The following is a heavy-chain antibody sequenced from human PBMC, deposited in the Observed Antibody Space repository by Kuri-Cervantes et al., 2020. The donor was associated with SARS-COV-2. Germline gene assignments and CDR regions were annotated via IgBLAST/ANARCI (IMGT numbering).Heavy chain of an antibody. Sequence: GESLKISCAASGFTFSSYGMHWVRQAPGKGLEWVAVIWYDGSNKYYADSVKGRFTISRDNSKNSLYLQMNSLRAEDTAVYYCASSGGYQPFDYWGQGTLVTVSS. V-gene: IGHV3-33*08. D-gene: IGHD2-15*01. J-gene: IGHJ4*02. CDR3: ASSGGYQPFDY. CDR2: IWYDGSNK. CDR1: GFTFSSYG.